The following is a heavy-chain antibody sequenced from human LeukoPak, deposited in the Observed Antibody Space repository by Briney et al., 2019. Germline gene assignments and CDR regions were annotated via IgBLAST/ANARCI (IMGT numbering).Heavy chain of an antibody. D-gene: IGHD3-10*01. V-gene: IGHV4-38-2*01. J-gene: IGHJ6*04. Sequence: SETLSLTCAVSGYSISSGYYWGWIRQPPGKGLEWIGSIYHSGSTYYNPSLKSRVTISVDTSKNQFSLKLSSVTAVDTAVYYCAGDTYGMDVWGKGTTVTVSS. CDR2: IYHSGST. CDR1: GYSISSGYY. CDR3: AGDTYGMDV.